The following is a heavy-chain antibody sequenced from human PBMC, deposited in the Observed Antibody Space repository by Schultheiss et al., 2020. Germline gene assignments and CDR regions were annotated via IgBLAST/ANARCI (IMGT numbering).Heavy chain of an antibody. J-gene: IGHJ4*02. D-gene: IGHD2-8*01. CDR2: ISDSGGTT. V-gene: IGHV3-23*01. CDR1: GFTFSRYA. CDR3: AKDDGYCTNGVCFGLGY. Sequence: GGSLRLSCAASGFTFSRYAMSWVRQAPGKGLEWVSAISDSGGTTYYADSVKGRFTISRDDSKNTLYLQMNSLRAEDTAVYYCAKDDGYCTNGVCFGLGYWGQGTLVNGYS.